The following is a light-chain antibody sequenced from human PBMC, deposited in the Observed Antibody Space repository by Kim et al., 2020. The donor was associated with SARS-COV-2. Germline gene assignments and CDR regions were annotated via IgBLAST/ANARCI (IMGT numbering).Light chain of an antibody. CDR3: QLYDNLPLT. J-gene: IGKJ4*01. Sequence: DIQMTQSPSSLSASVGDRVTITCQASQDISNYLNWYQQKPGKAPKLLIYDASNLETGVPSRFSGSGSGTDFTFTISSLQPEDIATYYLQLYDNLPLTFGGGTKVDIK. V-gene: IGKV1-33*01. CDR1: QDISNY. CDR2: DAS.